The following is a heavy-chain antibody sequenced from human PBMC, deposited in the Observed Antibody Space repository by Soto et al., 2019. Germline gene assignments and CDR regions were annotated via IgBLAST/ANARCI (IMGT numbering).Heavy chain of an antibody. CDR3: ASQAYGSGSYSPDLTFGP. V-gene: IGHV5-10-1*01. J-gene: IGHJ5*02. Sequence: GESLKISCKGSGYSFTSYWISWVRQMPGKGLEWMGRIDPSDSYTNYSPSFQGHVTISADKSISTAYLQWSSLKASDTAMYYCASQAYGSGSYSPDLTFGPWGQGTLVTVSS. CDR1: GYSFTSYW. D-gene: IGHD3-10*01. CDR2: IDPSDSYT.